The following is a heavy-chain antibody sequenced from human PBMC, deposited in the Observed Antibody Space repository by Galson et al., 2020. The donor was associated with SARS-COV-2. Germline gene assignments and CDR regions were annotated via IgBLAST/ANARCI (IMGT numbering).Heavy chain of an antibody. D-gene: IGHD6-13*01. CDR1: GFTFSSSA. Sequence: GGSLRLSCRASGFTFSSSAMHWVRQAPGKGLEWVAIISYDGTKRYNLDSVKGRFTISRDNSKNTLYLQMDSLTTEDTAVYYCARETDEYTSSWYDDWGQGSLVTVSS. CDR2: ISYDGTKR. V-gene: IGHV3-30*04. J-gene: IGHJ5*02. CDR3: ARETDEYTSSWYDD.